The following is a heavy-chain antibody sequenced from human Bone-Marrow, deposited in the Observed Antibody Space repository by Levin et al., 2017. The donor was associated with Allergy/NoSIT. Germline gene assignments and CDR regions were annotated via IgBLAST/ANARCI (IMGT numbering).Heavy chain of an antibody. J-gene: IGHJ4*02. CDR2: MAPNNGNT. V-gene: IGHV1-8*01. Sequence: ASVKVSCKASGYSFTNYDINWVRQATGQGLEWMGWMAPNNGNTGYAQRFQGRVTLTRDTSISTAYMELSSLTSEDTAVYYCTRGDYWGQGTLVTVSS. CDR3: TRGDY. CDR1: GYSFTNYD.